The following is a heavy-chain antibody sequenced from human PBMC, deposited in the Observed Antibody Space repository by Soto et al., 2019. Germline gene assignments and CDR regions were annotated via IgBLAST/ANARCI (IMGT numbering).Heavy chain of an antibody. CDR3: ARADDSSGYYASVGMDV. Sequence: ASVKVSCKASGYTFTSYAMHWVRQSPGQRLERMGWFNAGNGNTKYSQKFQGRVTITRDTSASTAYMELSSLRSEDTAVYYCARADDSSGYYASVGMDVWGQGTTVTVSS. CDR1: GYTFTSYA. V-gene: IGHV1-3*01. D-gene: IGHD3-22*01. J-gene: IGHJ6*02. CDR2: FNAGNGNT.